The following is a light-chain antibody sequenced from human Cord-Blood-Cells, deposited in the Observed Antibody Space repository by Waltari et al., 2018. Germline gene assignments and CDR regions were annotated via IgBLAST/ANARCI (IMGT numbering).Light chain of an antibody. V-gene: IGKV1-39*01. CDR3: QQSYSTPLT. CDR2: AAS. CDR1: QSISSY. Sequence: DIQMTQSPSSLSASVGDRVTITCRASQSISSYLNLYQQKPEKAPKLLIYAASSLQSAVPSRFSGSGSGTDFTLTISSLQPEDFATYYCQQSYSTPLTFGGGTKVEI. J-gene: IGKJ4*01.